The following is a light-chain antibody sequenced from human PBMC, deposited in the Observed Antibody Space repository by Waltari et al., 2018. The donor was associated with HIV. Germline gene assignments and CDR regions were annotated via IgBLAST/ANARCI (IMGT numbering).Light chain of an antibody. Sequence: DMQMTPSPSSLSASVGYRVTITCQASQDISSYLHWYQQKPGKAPKPLIYDASNLETGVPSRFSGSGSGTDFTFTISSLQPEDIATYYCQQYDNLLTFGGGTKVEIK. CDR1: QDISSY. CDR2: DAS. V-gene: IGKV1-33*01. CDR3: QQYDNLLT. J-gene: IGKJ4*01.